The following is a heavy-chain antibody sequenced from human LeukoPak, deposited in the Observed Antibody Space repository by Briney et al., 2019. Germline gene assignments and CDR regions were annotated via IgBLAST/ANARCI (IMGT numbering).Heavy chain of an antibody. CDR2: ISAYNGNT. Sequence: ASVKVSCKASGGTFSSYGISWVRQAPGQGLEWMGWISAYNGNTSYAQKFQGRVTMTTDTSTSTAYMELRSLRYDDTAVYYCARDLDYGDYGNWFDPWGQGTLVTVSS. V-gene: IGHV1-18*01. CDR3: ARDLDYGDYGNWFDP. D-gene: IGHD4-17*01. J-gene: IGHJ5*02. CDR1: GGTFSSYG.